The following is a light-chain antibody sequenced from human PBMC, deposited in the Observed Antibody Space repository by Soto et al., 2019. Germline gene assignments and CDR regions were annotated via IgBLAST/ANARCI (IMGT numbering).Light chain of an antibody. V-gene: IGKV3-11*01. CDR2: DAS. CDR3: QQRSNWPPFT. J-gene: IGKJ3*01. CDR1: PSVTNY. Sequence: EIVLTQSPATLSLSPGERATLSCRASPSVTNYLAWYQQKPGQAPRLLIYDASNRATGIPARFSGSGSGTDFTLTISSLEPEDFAVYYCQQRSNWPPFTFGPGTKVDIK.